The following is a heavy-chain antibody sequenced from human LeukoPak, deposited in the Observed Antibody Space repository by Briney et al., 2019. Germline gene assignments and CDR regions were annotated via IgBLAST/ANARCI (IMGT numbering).Heavy chain of an antibody. D-gene: IGHD3-22*01. CDR3: ARERHDSSGYYSNANFQH. CDR2: INPNSGGT. Sequence: ASVKVSCKASGYTFTGYYMHWVRQAPGQGLEWMGWINPNSGGTNYAQKFQGRVTMTRDTSISTAYMELSRLRSDDTAVYYCARERHDSSGYYSNANFQHWGQGTLVTVSS. J-gene: IGHJ1*01. CDR1: GYTFTGYY. V-gene: IGHV1-2*02.